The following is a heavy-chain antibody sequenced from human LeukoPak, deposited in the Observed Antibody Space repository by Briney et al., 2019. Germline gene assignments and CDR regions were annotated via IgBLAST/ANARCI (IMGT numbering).Heavy chain of an antibody. J-gene: IGHJ6*02. CDR3: ARAHGEVVRPLYGMDV. CDR1: GGTFNSYA. Sequence: ASVKVSCKASGGTFNSYAISWVRQAPGQGLEWMGGIIPIFGTANYAQKFQGRVTITADESTSTAYMELSSLRSEDTAVYYCARAHGEVVRPLYGMDVWGQGTTVTVSS. CDR2: IIPIFGTA. V-gene: IGHV1-69*13. D-gene: IGHD3-10*01.